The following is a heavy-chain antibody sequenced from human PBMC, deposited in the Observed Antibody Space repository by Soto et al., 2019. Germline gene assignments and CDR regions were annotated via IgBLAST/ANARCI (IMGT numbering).Heavy chain of an antibody. J-gene: IGHJ3*02. CDR3: ARDSSPTDYYDSSGYYGTFDI. D-gene: IGHD3-22*01. CDR1: GGSISSGDYY. Sequence: LSLTCTVSGGSISSGDYYWSWIRQPPGKGLEWIGYIYYSGSTYYNPSLKSRVTISVDTSKNQFSLKLSSVTAADTAVYYCARDSSPTDYYDSSGYYGTFDIWGQGTMVTVSS. CDR2: IYYSGST. V-gene: IGHV4-30-4*01.